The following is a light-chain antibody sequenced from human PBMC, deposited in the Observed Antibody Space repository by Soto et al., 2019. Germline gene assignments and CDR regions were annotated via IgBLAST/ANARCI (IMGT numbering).Light chain of an antibody. J-gene: IGKJ1*01. CDR1: QSVLYSPNNEND. CDR2: WAS. CDR3: QQYYGTPRT. Sequence: DIVMTQSPDSLAVSLGERATINCTSSQSVLYSPNNENDLAWYQQKPGQPPKLLVYWASARESGVPDRVSGSGSVTDFTLTISSLQAEDVAVYYCQQYYGTPRTFGQGAKGAIK. V-gene: IGKV4-1*01.